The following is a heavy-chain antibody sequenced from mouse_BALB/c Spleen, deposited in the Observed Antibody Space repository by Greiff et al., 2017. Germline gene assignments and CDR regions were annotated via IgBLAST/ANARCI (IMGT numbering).Heavy chain of an antibody. J-gene: IGHJ4*01. D-gene: IGHD4-1*01. Sequence: DVQLQESGPGLVKPSQSLSLTCTVTGYSITSDYAWNWIRQFPGNKLEWMGYISYSGSTSYNPSLKSRISITRDTSKNQFFLQLNSVTTEDTATYYCARELGRAMDYWGQGTSVTVSS. CDR2: ISYSGST. V-gene: IGHV3-2*02. CDR1: GYSITSDYA. CDR3: ARELGRAMDY.